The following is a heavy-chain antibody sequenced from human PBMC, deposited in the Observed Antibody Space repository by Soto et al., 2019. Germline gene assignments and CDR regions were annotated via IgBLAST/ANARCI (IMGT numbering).Heavy chain of an antibody. V-gene: IGHV3-23*01. J-gene: IGHJ4*02. Sequence: EVQLLESGGGLVQPGGSLRLSCAASGFTFSSYAMSWVRQAPGKGLEWVSAISGSGGSTYYADSVKGRFTISRDNSKNTLYRQMNSLRAEDTAVYYCAKGDGNSGYDSRGWAFDYWGQGTLVTVSS. CDR3: AKGDGNSGYDSRGWAFDY. CDR2: ISGSGGST. D-gene: IGHD5-12*01. CDR1: GFTFSSYA.